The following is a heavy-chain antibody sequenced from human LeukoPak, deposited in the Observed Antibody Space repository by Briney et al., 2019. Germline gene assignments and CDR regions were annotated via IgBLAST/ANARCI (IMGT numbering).Heavy chain of an antibody. D-gene: IGHD4-17*01. V-gene: IGHV1-2*02. CDR1: GYTFTGYY. CDR2: INPNSGGT. CDR3: ARDPHDYGDYSPDGY. J-gene: IGHJ4*02. Sequence: ASVKVSCKASGYTFTGYYMHWVRQAPGQGLEWMGWINPNSGGTNYAQKFQGRVTMTRDTSIGTAYMELSSLRSEDTAVYYCARDPHDYGDYSPDGYWGQGTLVTVSS.